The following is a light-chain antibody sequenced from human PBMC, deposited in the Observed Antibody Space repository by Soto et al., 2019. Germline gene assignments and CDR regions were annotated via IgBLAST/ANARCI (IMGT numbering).Light chain of an antibody. CDR3: SSYGGSNNLV. CDR1: SSDVGGYNY. V-gene: IGLV2-8*01. J-gene: IGLJ2*01. CDR2: EVN. Sequence: QSALTQPPSASGSPGQSVTISCTGTSSDVGGYNYVSWYQQHPGKAPKLMIYEVNKRPSGDPDRFSGSKSGNTASLTVSGLQAEDEAGYYCSSYGGSNNLVFGGGTKLTVL.